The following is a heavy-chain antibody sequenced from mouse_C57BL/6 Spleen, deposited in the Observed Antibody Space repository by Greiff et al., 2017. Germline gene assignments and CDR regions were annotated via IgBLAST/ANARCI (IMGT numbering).Heavy chain of an antibody. Sequence: QVQLQQPGAELVRPGSSVKLSCKASGYTFTSYWMHWVKPRPIQGLEWIGNIDPSDSETPYNQKFKDKATLTVDKSSSTAYMQLSSLTSEDSAVYYCARDYGSSPFAYWGQGTLVTVSA. J-gene: IGHJ3*01. V-gene: IGHV1-52*01. CDR3: ARDYGSSPFAY. CDR1: GYTFTSYW. CDR2: IDPSDSET. D-gene: IGHD1-1*01.